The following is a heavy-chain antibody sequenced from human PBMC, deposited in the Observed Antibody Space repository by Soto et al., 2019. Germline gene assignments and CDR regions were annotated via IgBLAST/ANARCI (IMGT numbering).Heavy chain of an antibody. V-gene: IGHV3-33*01. J-gene: IGHJ6*02. CDR1: GFTFSSYG. CDR2: IWYDGSNK. D-gene: IGHD3-10*01. CDR3: ARDPLVSRCGSGSYLPLRSYSYGMDV. Sequence: GGSLRLSCAASGFTFSSYGMHWVRQAPGKGLEWVAVIWYDGSNKYYADSVKGRFTISRDNSKNTLYLQMNSLRAEDTVVYYCARDPLVSRCGSGSYLPLRSYSYGMDVWGQGTTVTVSS.